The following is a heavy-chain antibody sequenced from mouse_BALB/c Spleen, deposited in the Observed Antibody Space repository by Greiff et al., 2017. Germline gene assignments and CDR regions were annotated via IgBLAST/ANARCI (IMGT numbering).Heavy chain of an antibody. D-gene: IGHD2-14*01. J-gene: IGHJ2*01. CDR3: AREGVRHEAALDY. CDR1: GYAFTSYN. Sequence: EVLLVESGPELVKPGASVKVSCKASGYAFTSYNMYWVKQSHGKSLEWIGYIDPYNGGTSYNQKFKGKATLTVDKSSSTAYMHLNSLTSEDSAVYYCAREGVRHEAALDYWGQGTTLTVSA. CDR2: IDPYNGGT. V-gene: IGHV1S135*01.